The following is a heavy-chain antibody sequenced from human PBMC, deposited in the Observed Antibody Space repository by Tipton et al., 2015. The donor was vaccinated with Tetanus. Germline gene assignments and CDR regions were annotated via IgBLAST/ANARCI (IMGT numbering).Heavy chain of an antibody. CDR1: GYTFTGNY. CDR3: ARDGTTRAPGLED. D-gene: IGHD1-14*01. CDR2: INPNSGGT. J-gene: IGHJ4*02. V-gene: IGHV1-2*02. Sequence: QLVQSGAEVKKPGALVKVSCTASGYTFTGNYIHWVRQVPGQRLEWMAWINPNSGGTDFARKFQGRVTVTRDTSISTAYMELSGLRSDDTAVYFGARDGTTRAPGLEDWGQGTRVTVSS.